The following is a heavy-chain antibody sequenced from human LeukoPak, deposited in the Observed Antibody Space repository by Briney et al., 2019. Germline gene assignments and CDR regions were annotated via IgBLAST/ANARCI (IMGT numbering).Heavy chain of an antibody. V-gene: IGHV3-21*01. J-gene: IGHJ4*02. Sequence: GSLRLSCAASGFTFSSYSMNWVRQAPGKGLEWVSSISSSSSYIYYADSVKGRFIISRDNAKNSLYLQMNSLRAEDTAVYYCARDSTIVGATTSDYWGQGTLVTVSS. D-gene: IGHD1-26*01. CDR3: ARDSTIVGATTSDY. CDR1: GFTFSSYS. CDR2: ISSSSSYI.